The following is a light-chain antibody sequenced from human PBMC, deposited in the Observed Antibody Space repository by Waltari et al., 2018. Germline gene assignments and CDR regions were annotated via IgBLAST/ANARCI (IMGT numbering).Light chain of an antibody. CDR2: AVS. CDR3: SSYAGSSKGV. J-gene: IGLJ2*01. V-gene: IGLV2-23*02. Sequence: QSALTQPASVSGSPGQSITIACTGPSSDVGKYKGVSWYQQPPGKAPKHMIYAVSNRPSGVSDRFSGSKSGDMASLTISGLQPEDEAEYFCSSYAGSSKGVFGGGTKVTVL. CDR1: SSDVGKYKG.